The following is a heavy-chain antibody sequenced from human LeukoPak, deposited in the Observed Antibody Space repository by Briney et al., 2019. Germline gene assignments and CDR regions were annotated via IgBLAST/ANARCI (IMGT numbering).Heavy chain of an antibody. V-gene: IGHV4-59*01. Sequence: SETLSLTCTVSGGSISSYYWSWIRQPPGKGLEWIGYIYYSGSTNYNPSLKSRVTISVDTSKNQFSLKLSSVTAADTAVYYCARATYYDILTGYRRDAFDIWGQGTMVTVSS. CDR1: GGSISSYY. CDR3: ARATYYDILTGYRRDAFDI. J-gene: IGHJ3*02. D-gene: IGHD3-9*01. CDR2: IYYSGST.